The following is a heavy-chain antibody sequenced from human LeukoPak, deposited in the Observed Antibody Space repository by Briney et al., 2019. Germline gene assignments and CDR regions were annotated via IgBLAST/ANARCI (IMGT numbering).Heavy chain of an antibody. V-gene: IGHV1-46*01. CDR3: ARDFPADSSGLFDY. D-gene: IGHD3-22*01. CDR1: GYTLTELS. J-gene: IGHJ4*02. Sequence: GASVKVSCKVSGYTLTELSMHWVRQAPGQGLEWMGIINPSGGSTSYAQKFQGRVTMTRDMSTSTVYMELSSLRSEDTAVYYCARDFPADSSGLFDYWGQGTLVTVSS. CDR2: INPSGGST.